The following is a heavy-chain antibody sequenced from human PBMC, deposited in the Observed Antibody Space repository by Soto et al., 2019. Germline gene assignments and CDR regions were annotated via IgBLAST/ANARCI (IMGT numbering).Heavy chain of an antibody. D-gene: IGHD6-6*01. V-gene: IGHV4-30-4*01. Sequence: PSETLSLTCSVSGGSVDSVNHYWGWIRQPPGKGLEWIGYICNGGHTFYNPSLKSRVKILVDKSRNQFSLRLSSVTAADTAVYFCATSEYSSLSINWFDPWGQGALVTVSS. CDR2: ICNGGHT. CDR1: GGSVDSVNHY. J-gene: IGHJ5*02. CDR3: ATSEYSSLSINWFDP.